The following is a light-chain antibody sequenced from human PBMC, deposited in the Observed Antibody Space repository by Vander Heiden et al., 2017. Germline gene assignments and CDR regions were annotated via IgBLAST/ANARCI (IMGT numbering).Light chain of an antibody. CDR2: ENN. CDR1: SSNIGNTY. Sequence: QAVLTQPPSVSAAPAQKVTISCSGSSSNIGNTYVSWYQQLPGTAHKLLIYENNKRPSGIPDRLSGSKAGKSTKLSINGLQTGEEVDYECGKSDSRLSAGVFGGGTKLTVL. V-gene: IGLV1-51*01. J-gene: IGLJ3*02. CDR3: GKSDSRLSAGV.